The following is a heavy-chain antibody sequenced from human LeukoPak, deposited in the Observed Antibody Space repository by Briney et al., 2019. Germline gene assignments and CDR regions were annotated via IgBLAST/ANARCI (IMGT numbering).Heavy chain of an antibody. CDR2: FYSGGST. J-gene: IGHJ6*03. CDR1: GFTVSSNY. Sequence: GGSLRLSCAASGFTVSSNYMSWVRQAPGKGLEWVSVFYSGGSTYYADSVKGRFTISRDNSKNTLYLQMNSLRAEDTAVYYCARERGYSGDGDYYYYFMDVWGKGTTVTVSS. D-gene: IGHD5-12*01. CDR3: ARERGYSGDGDYYYYFMDV. V-gene: IGHV3-66*01.